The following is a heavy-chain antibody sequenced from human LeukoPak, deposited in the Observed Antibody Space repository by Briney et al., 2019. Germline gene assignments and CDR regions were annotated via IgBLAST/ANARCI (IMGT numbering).Heavy chain of an antibody. Sequence: GASVKVSCKASGYTFTGYYIHWVRQAPGQGLEWLGWINPNGGGTNYAQKFQGRVTKTRDTSISTAYMELSGLRSDDTAVYYCARGVRFRGFDPWGQGTLVTVSS. D-gene: IGHD3-10*01. CDR3: ARGVRFRGFDP. CDR1: GYTFTGYY. V-gene: IGHV1-2*02. J-gene: IGHJ5*02. CDR2: INPNGGGT.